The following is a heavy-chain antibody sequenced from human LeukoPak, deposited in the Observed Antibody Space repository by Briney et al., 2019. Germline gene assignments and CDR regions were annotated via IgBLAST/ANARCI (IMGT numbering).Heavy chain of an antibody. CDR2: IYSGGST. D-gene: IGHD3-10*01. V-gene: IGHV3-53*01. CDR3: ARDESFYGSGRYY. J-gene: IGHJ4*02. CDR1: GFTVSRNY. Sequence: VGPVTLSRAASGFTVSRNYMSWVRQAPGKGLEWVSVIYSGGSTYYADSVKGRFTISRDNSKNPLYLQMNSLRAEDTAVYYCARDESFYGSGRYYWGQGTLVTVSS.